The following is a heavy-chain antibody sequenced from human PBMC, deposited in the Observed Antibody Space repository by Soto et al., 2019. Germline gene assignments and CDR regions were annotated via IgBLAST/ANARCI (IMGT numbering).Heavy chain of an antibody. J-gene: IGHJ4*02. V-gene: IGHV5-51*01. D-gene: IGHD3-3*01. Sequence: PGEPLKVSWRGSGCSSTSYWSGWVRQMPGKGLEWMGIIYPGDSDTRYSPSFQGQVTISADKSISTAYQQWSSLKASDTAMYYCARQLFSPLLGPFDYWGQGTLVTVS. CDR1: GCSSTSYW. CDR2: IYPGDSDT. CDR3: ARQLFSPLLGPFDY.